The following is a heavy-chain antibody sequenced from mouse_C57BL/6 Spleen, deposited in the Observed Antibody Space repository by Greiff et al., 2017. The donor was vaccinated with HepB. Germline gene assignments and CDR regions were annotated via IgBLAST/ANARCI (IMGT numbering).Heavy chain of an antibody. V-gene: IGHV1-52*01. D-gene: IGHD1-1*01. Sequence: VQLQQPGAELVRPGSSVKLSCKASGYTFTSYWMHWVKQRPIQGLEWIGNIDPSDSETHYNQKFKDKATLTVDKSSSTAYMQLSSLTSEDSAVYYCARKTTVVGFDVWGTGTTVTVSS. J-gene: IGHJ1*03. CDR3: ARKTTVVGFDV. CDR2: IDPSDSET. CDR1: GYTFTSYW.